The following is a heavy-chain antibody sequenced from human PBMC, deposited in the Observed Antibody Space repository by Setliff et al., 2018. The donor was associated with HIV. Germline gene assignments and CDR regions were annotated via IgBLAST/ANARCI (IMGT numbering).Heavy chain of an antibody. J-gene: IGHJ4*02. CDR1: YFSIDNGYY. D-gene: IGHD6-19*01. Sequence: SETLSLTCTVSYFSIDNGYYWGWIRQPPGKGLEWIAWISDSGTTNYNPSLKSRVTLSVDTSKNQFSLSLTSVTGADTAVYYCARDLSLENLGFFDYWGQGTLVTVSS. CDR3: ARDLSLENLGFFDY. CDR2: ISDSGTT. V-gene: IGHV4-38-2*02.